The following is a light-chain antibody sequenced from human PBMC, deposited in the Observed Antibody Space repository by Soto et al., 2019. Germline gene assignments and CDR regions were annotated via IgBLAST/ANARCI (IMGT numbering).Light chain of an antibody. CDR2: GAS. Sequence: EIVLTQSPGTLSLSPGERATLSCRASQSVSSTYLAWYQQKPGQAPRLLIYGASSRATGIPDRFSGGGSGTDFGRTISRLGPEDFAVYYCQQNGSSPPYTFGQGTKLEIK. V-gene: IGKV3-20*01. J-gene: IGKJ2*01. CDR3: QQNGSSPPYT. CDR1: QSVSSTY.